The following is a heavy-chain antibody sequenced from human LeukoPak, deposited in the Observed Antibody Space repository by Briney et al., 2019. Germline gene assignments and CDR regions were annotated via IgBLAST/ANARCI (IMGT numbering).Heavy chain of an antibody. D-gene: IGHD3-10*01. CDR1: GFTFSSYA. Sequence: GGSLRLSCAASGFTFSSYAMHWVRQAPGKGLEWVAGISYDGSYKYYADSVKGRFTISRDNSKNTLYLQMNSLRAEDTAVYYCAKDSHLLWFGESTYYYYYMDVWGKGTTVTISS. CDR2: ISYDGSYK. J-gene: IGHJ6*03. CDR3: AKDSHLLWFGESTYYYYYMDV. V-gene: IGHV3-30*04.